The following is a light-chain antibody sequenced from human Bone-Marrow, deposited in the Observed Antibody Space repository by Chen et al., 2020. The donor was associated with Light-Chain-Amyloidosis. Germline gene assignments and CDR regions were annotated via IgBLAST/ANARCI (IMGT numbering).Light chain of an antibody. CDR2: WAS. V-gene: IGKV4-1*01. CDR3: QQYLSAPYT. J-gene: IGKJ2*01. CDR1: QSVLYSSNNKNY. Sequence: DIVMTQSPASLAVSLGERATINCKSRQSVLYSSNNKNYLAWFQQKPGQPPKLLISWASTRESGVPDRFSGSASGTDFTLTISSLQAEDVAVYYCQQYLSAPYTFGQGTKLEIK.